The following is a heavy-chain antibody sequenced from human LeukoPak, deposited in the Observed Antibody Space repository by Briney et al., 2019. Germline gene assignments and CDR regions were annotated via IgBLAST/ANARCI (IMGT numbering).Heavy chain of an antibody. CDR2: ISSGSSYI. J-gene: IGHJ6*03. CDR3: ARGPIVVVPAASYMDV. V-gene: IGHV3-21*01. D-gene: IGHD2-2*01. CDR1: GFTFSSYS. Sequence: GGSLRLSCAASGFTFSSYSMDWVRQAPGKGLEWVSSISSGSSYIYYADSMKGRFTISRDNAKNSLYLQMNSLRAEDTAVYYCARGPIVVVPAASYMDVWGKGTTVTISS.